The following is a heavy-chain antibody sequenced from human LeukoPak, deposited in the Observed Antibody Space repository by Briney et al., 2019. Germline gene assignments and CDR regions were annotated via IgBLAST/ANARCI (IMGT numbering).Heavy chain of an antibody. Sequence: PGRSLRLSCAASGFTFSSHALHWVRQAPGKGLEWVSSINTNPSYTYYADSVKGRFTISRDNAKNSLYLQMNSLRAEDTAVYYCARLAGDFWSGWGGYWGQGTLVTVSS. CDR2: INTNPSYT. CDR1: GFTFSSHA. CDR3: ARLAGDFWSGWGGY. D-gene: IGHD3-3*01. V-gene: IGHV3-21*01. J-gene: IGHJ4*02.